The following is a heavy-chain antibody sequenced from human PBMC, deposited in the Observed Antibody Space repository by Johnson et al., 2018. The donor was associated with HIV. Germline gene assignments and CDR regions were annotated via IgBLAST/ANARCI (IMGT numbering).Heavy chain of an antibody. CDR1: GFTFDDYA. Sequence: VQLVESGGGVVQPGGSLRLSCVVSGFTFDDYAMHWVRQAPGKGLEWVSGISWNSGRIGYADSVKGRFTISRDNAKNTLYLQMTSLRAEDTALYYCAKDMGRYSGSYGNYDAFDIWGQGTMVTVSS. V-gene: IGHV3-9*01. CDR3: AKDMGRYSGSYGNYDAFDI. CDR2: ISWNSGRI. J-gene: IGHJ3*02. D-gene: IGHD1-26*01.